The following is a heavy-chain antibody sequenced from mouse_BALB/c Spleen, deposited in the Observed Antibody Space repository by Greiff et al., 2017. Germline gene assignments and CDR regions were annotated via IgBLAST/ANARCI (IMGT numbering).Heavy chain of an antibody. CDR3: ARVYYYGSSPWYFDV. CDR1: GFTFSSYG. Sequence: EVQGVESGGGLVQPGGSLKLSCAASGFTFSSYGMSWVRQTPDKRLELVATINSNGGSTYYPDSVKGRFTISRDNAKNTLYLQMSSLKSEDTAMYYCARVYYYGSSPWYFDVWGAGTTVTVSS. V-gene: IGHV5-6-3*01. CDR2: INSNGGST. J-gene: IGHJ1*01. D-gene: IGHD1-1*01.